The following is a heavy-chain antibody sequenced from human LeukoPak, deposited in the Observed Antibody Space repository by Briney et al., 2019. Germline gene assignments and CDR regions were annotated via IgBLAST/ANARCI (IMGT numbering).Heavy chain of an antibody. V-gene: IGHV4-34*01. CDR1: GGSFSGYY. CDR2: INHSGST. D-gene: IGHD2-15*01. J-gene: IGHJ6*03. Sequence: PSETLSLTCAVYGGSFSGYYWSWIRQPPGKGLEWVGEINHSGSTNYNPSLKSRVTISVRTSTNQSSLKLSSVTAADTAVYYCARAGLRSCSGGSCYSHYMDVWGKGTTVTVSS. CDR3: ARAGLRSCSGGSCYSHYMDV.